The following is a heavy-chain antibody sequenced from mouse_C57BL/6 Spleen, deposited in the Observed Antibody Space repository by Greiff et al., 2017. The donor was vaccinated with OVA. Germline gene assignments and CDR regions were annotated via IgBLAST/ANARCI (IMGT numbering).Heavy chain of an antibody. D-gene: IGHD2-2*01. J-gene: IGHJ4*01. CDR3: ARGRNGYEDY. CDR1: GYSITSGYD. V-gene: IGHV3-1*01. Sequence: VQLKESGPGMVKPSQSLSLTCTVTGYSITSGYDWHWIRHFPGNKLEWMGYISYSGSTNYNPSLKSRISITHDTSKNHFFLKLNSVTTEDTATYYCARGRNGYEDYWGQGTSVTVSS. CDR2: ISYSGST.